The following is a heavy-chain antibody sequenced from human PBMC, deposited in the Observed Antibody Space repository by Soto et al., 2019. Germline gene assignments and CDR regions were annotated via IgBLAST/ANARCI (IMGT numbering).Heavy chain of an antibody. D-gene: IGHD3-10*01. Sequence: QVQLVESGGGVVQPGRSLRLSCAASGFTFSSYGMHWVRQAPGKGLEWVAVISYDGSNKYYADSVKGRFTISRDNSKNTLYLQMNSLRAEDTAVYYCANLDYYGSGDNWFDPWGQGTLVTVSS. CDR3: ANLDYYGSGDNWFDP. CDR2: ISYDGSNK. V-gene: IGHV3-30*18. CDR1: GFTFSSYG. J-gene: IGHJ5*02.